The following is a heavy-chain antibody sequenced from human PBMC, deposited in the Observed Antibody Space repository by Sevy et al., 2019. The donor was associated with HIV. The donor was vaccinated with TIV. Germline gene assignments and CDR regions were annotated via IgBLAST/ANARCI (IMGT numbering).Heavy chain of an antibody. CDR2: IRSKASGGTT. CDR3: SRDQWQQVVRPHCDY. V-gene: IGHV3-49*04. D-gene: IGHD6-13*01. J-gene: IGHJ4*02. CDR1: GFIFGDYA. Sequence: GGSLRLSCTASGFIFGDYAVSWVRQAPGKGLEWVGLIRSKASGGTTDFAASVKGRFTISRDDSESIAYLEMNNLKTEDTAVYYCSRDQWQQVVRPHCDYWGQGTLVTVSS.